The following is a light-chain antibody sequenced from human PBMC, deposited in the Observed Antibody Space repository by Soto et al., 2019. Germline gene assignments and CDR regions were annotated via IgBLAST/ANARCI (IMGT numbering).Light chain of an antibody. CDR2: GAS. V-gene: IGKV3-11*01. CDR1: QSISSF. Sequence: IVLTQSPGTLSLSPWERATLSCRASQSISSFLAWYQQKPGQAPRLLIYGASNRATGIPARFSGSGSGTDFTLTISSLEPEDFAVYYCQQHFNGPITFGQGTRLEIK. CDR3: QQHFNGPIT. J-gene: IGKJ5*01.